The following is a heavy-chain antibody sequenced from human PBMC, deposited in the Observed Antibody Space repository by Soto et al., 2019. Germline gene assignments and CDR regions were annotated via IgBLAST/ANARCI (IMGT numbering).Heavy chain of an antibody. Sequence: QAGGSLRLSCAASGFTFSSYGMHWVRQAPGKGLDRVAVISYDGSNKYYADSGKARITISRDNSKNTLYLQMNSLRAEDTAVYYCARWHTVTDPYGMDVWGQGTTVTVSS. CDR1: GFTFSSYG. CDR2: ISYDGSNK. CDR3: ARWHTVTDPYGMDV. J-gene: IGHJ6*02. V-gene: IGHV3-30*03. D-gene: IGHD2-8*02.